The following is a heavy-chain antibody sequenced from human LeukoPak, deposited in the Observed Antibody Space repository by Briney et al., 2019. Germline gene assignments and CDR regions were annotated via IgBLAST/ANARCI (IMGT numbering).Heavy chain of an antibody. Sequence: GRSLRLSCAASGFTFDDYAMHWVRQAPGKGLGWVSGISWNSGSIGYADSVKGRFTISRDNAKNSLYLQMNSLRAEDTALYYCAKDSASSSPYHWGQGTLVTVSS. CDR3: AKDSASSSPYH. D-gene: IGHD6-6*01. J-gene: IGHJ4*02. CDR2: ISWNSGSI. CDR1: GFTFDDYA. V-gene: IGHV3-9*01.